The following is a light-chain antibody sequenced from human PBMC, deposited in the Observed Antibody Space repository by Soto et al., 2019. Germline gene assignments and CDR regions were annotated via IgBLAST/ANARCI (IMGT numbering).Light chain of an antibody. Sequence: EIVLTQSPGTLSLSPGERATLSCRASQSVSSSSLAWYQQRPGQAPRILIYGASTRATGIPDRFSGSGSGTDFTLTISRLEAEDFAVYYCQQYGRAPLTFGPGTKVEIK. CDR1: QSVSSSS. J-gene: IGKJ3*01. V-gene: IGKV3-20*01. CDR2: GAS. CDR3: QQYGRAPLT.